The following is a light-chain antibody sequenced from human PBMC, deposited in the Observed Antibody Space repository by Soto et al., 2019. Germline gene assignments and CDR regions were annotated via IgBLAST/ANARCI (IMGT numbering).Light chain of an antibody. CDR3: QQYDNWPQT. Sequence: EIVMRQSPATLSVSPGERATLSCRASQSVSSNLAWYQQKPGQAPRLLIYGASTRATGIPARFSGTGSGTDFSLTVSSLQSEDFAVYYCQQYDNWPQTFGQGTKVDNK. V-gene: IGKV3-15*01. CDR1: QSVSSN. CDR2: GAS. J-gene: IGKJ1*01.